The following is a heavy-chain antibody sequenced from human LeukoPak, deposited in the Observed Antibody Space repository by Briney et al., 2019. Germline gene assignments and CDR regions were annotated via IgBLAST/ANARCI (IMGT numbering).Heavy chain of an antibody. CDR3: SRGTYYYDSSGYYY. D-gene: IGHD3-22*01. CDR2: ISSSSSTI. CDR1: GFTFSSYS. Sequence: GGSLRLSCAASGFTFSSYSMNWVRQAPGKGREWVSYISSSSSTIYYADSVKGRVTISRDNAKNSRYLQMNSLRAEDTAVYYCSRGTYYYDSSGYYYWGQGPLVTVSS. V-gene: IGHV3-48*01. J-gene: IGHJ4*02.